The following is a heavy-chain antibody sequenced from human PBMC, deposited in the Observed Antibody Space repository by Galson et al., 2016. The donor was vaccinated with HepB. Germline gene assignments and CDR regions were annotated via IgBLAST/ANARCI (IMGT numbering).Heavy chain of an antibody. CDR1: GFTLSTYA. D-gene: IGHD3-3*01. J-gene: IGHJ4*02. Sequence: SLRLSCAASGFTLSTYAMHWVRQAPGKGLEWVAVIWYDGDNKYYADSVKGQFTISRDNSVDTLYLQMNSLRVEEPAVYYCARGTARHKDFWSVYYTLTDYWGQGTLVTVSS. CDR2: IWYDGDNK. V-gene: IGHV3-33*01. CDR3: ARGTARHKDFWSVYYTLTDY.